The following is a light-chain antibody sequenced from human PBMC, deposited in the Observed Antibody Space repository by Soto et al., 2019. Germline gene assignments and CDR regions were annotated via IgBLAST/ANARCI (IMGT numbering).Light chain of an antibody. J-gene: IGLJ2*01. CDR3: QSYDSSLSGYVV. Sequence: QSVLTQPPSVSGAPGQRVTISCTGSSSNIGAGYDVHWYQQLPGTGPKLLIYGNSNRPSGVPDRFSGSKSGTSASLAITGLQPEDEADYYCQSYDSSLSGYVVFGGGTKLTVL. CDR1: SSNIGAGYD. V-gene: IGLV1-40*01. CDR2: GNS.